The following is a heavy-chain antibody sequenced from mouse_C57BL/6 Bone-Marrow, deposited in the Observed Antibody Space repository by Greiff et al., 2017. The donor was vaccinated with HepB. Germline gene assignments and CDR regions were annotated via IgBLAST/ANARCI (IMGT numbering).Heavy chain of an antibody. Sequence: VQLQQSGPELVKPGASVKISCKASGYAFSSSWMNWVKQRPGKGLEWIGRIYPGDGDTNYNGKFKGKATLTADKSSSTPYMQLSSLTSEDSAVYFCASRYSNYEGYFDYWGQGTTLTVSS. CDR2: IYPGDGDT. V-gene: IGHV1-82*01. D-gene: IGHD2-5*01. CDR1: GYAFSSSW. J-gene: IGHJ2*01. CDR3: ASRYSNYEGYFDY.